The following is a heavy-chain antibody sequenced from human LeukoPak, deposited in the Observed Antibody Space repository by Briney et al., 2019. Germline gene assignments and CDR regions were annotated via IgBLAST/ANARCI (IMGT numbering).Heavy chain of an antibody. J-gene: IGHJ4*02. Sequence: ASVKVSCKASGYTFTGYYMHWVRQAPGQGLEWMGWINPNSGGTNYAQKFQGRVTMTRDTSISTAYMELSRLRSDDTAVYYCARDLAGIAVAGNWGQGTLVTVSS. CDR1: GYTFTGYY. D-gene: IGHD6-19*01. CDR3: ARDLAGIAVAGN. CDR2: INPNSGGT. V-gene: IGHV1-2*02.